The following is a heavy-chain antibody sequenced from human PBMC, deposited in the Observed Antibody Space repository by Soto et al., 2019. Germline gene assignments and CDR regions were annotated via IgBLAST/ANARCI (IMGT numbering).Heavy chain of an antibody. Sequence: PSQTLSLTCVISGASVSSKNVAWNWIRQSPSGGLEWLGRIYYRSKWSYEYAVTVEPRTTINPDTSRNQFSLHLHSVTPDDTAIYYCPRAEAPVGCSYFFGCWGRGALVTVAS. V-gene: IGHV6-1*01. CDR2: IYYRSKWSY. CDR3: PRAEAPVGCSYFFGC. CDR1: GASVSSKNVA. J-gene: IGHJ4*02. D-gene: IGHD1-26*01.